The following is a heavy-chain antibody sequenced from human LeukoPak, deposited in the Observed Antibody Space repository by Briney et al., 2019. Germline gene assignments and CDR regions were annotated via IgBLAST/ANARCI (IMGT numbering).Heavy chain of an antibody. CDR3: ARVGVVPAKRTPLDY. J-gene: IGHJ4*02. D-gene: IGHD2-2*01. Sequence: ASVKVSCKASGYTFTGYYMHWVRQAPGQGVEWMGWINPNSGGTNYAQKFQGRVTMTRDTSISTAYMELSRLRSDDTAVYYCARVGVVPAKRTPLDYWGQGTLVTVSS. CDR2: INPNSGGT. CDR1: GYTFTGYY. V-gene: IGHV1-2*02.